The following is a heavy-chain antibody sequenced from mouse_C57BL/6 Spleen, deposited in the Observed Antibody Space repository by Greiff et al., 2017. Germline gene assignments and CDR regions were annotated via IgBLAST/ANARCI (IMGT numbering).Heavy chain of an antibody. CDR2: IDPEDGDT. Sequence: VQLQQSGAELVRPGASVKLSCTASGFNIKDYYMHWVKQRPEQGLEWIGRIDPEDGDTEYAPKFQGKATMTADTSSNTAYLQLSSLTSEDTAVYYCTTPITTVVAHFDDWGQGTTLTGSS. CDR1: GFNIKDYY. D-gene: IGHD1-1*01. J-gene: IGHJ2*01. V-gene: IGHV14-1*01. CDR3: TTPITTVVAHFDD.